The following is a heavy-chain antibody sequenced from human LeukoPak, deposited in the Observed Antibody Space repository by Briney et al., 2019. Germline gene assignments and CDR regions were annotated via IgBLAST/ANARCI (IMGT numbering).Heavy chain of an antibody. D-gene: IGHD2-15*01. CDR2: IRYDGSNK. Sequence: GGSLRLSCAASGFTFSSYGMHWVRQAPGKVLEWVAFIRYDGSNKYYADSVKGRFTISRDNSKNTLYLQMNSLGAEDTAVYYCAKDQGAPAYCSGGSCYPTYNWFDPWGQGTLVTVSS. CDR1: GFTFSSYG. CDR3: AKDQGAPAYCSGGSCYPTYNWFDP. V-gene: IGHV3-30*02. J-gene: IGHJ5*02.